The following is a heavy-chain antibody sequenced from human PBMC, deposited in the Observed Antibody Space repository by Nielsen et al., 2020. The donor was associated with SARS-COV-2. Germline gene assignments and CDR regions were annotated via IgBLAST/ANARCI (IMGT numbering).Heavy chain of an antibody. Sequence: GESLKISCAASGFTFSNAWMSWVRQAPGKGLEWVGRIKSKTDGGTTDYAAPVKGRFTISRDDSKNTLYLQVNSLKTEDTAVYYCARDVNMITFGGVMYYFDYWGQGALVTVSS. CDR2: IKSKTDGGTT. V-gene: IGHV3-15*01. CDR1: GFTFSNAW. CDR3: ARDVNMITFGGVMYYFDY. J-gene: IGHJ4*02. D-gene: IGHD3-16*01.